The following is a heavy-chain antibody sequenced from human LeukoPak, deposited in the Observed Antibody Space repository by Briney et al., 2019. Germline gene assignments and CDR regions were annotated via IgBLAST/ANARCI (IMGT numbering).Heavy chain of an antibody. CDR1: GFTFSSYW. CDR3: ARGGSYLSAFDI. J-gene: IGHJ3*02. Sequence: GGSLRLSCAASGFTFSSYWMSWVRQAPGKGLEWVANIMQDGSEKYYVDSVKGRFTISRDNSKNTLYLQMNSLRAEDTAVYYCARGGSYLSAFDIWGQGTMVTVSS. D-gene: IGHD1-26*01. CDR2: IMQDGSEK. V-gene: IGHV3-7*03.